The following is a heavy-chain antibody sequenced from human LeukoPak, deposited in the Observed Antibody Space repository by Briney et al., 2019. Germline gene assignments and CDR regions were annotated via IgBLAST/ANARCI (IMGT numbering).Heavy chain of an antibody. J-gene: IGHJ6*02. V-gene: IGHV3-7*03. CDR2: IKQDGSEK. Sequence: GGSLRLSCAASGFTFSSYWMSWVRQAPGKGLEWVANIKQDGSEKHYVDSVKGRFTISRDNAKNTLYLQMNSLRAEDTAVYYCAKRGGGRWLQSSYYGMDVWGQGTTVTVSS. D-gene: IGHD5-24*01. CDR1: GFTFSSYW. CDR3: AKRGGGRWLQSSYYGMDV.